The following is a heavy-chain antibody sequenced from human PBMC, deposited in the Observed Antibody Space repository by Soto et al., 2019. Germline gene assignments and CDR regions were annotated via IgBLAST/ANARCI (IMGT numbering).Heavy chain of an antibody. CDR3: ARGPDYGDYVPLDYYYMDV. CDR2: INPNSGGT. J-gene: IGHJ6*03. CDR1: GYTFTGYY. Sequence: ASVNVSCKASGYTFTGYYMHWVRQAPGQGLEWMGWINPNSGGTNYAQKFQGWVTMTRDTSISTAYMELSRLRSDDTAVYYCARGPDYGDYVPLDYYYMDVWGKGTTVTVSS. D-gene: IGHD4-17*01. V-gene: IGHV1-2*04.